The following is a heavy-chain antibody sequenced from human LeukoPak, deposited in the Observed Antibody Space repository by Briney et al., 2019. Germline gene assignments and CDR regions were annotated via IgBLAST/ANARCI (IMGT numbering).Heavy chain of an antibody. D-gene: IGHD3-10*01. Sequence: SETLSLTCIVSGGSIGSYYWSWIRQPPGKGLEWIGHIYYSGSTDYNPSLRSRVTISVDTSKNQFSLRLSSVTAADTAVYYCARGKVVTMVRGVIITYFDYWGQGTLVTVSS. J-gene: IGHJ4*02. CDR1: GGSIGSYY. CDR3: ARGKVVTMVRGVIITYFDY. V-gene: IGHV4-59*01. CDR2: IYYSGST.